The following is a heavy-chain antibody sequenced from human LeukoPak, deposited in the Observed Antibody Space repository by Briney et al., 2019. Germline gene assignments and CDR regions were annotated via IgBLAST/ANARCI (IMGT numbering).Heavy chain of an antibody. Sequence: ASVKVSCKASGYIFTSYYIHWVRQAPGQGLEWMGVINPSGDTTTYAQKLQGRVTMTTDTSTSTAYMELRSLRSDDTAVYYCARDDGSGSYYNGVSDYWGQGTLVTVSS. CDR3: ARDDGSGSYYNGVSDY. CDR1: GYIFTSYY. CDR2: INPSGDTT. D-gene: IGHD3-10*01. V-gene: IGHV1-46*01. J-gene: IGHJ4*02.